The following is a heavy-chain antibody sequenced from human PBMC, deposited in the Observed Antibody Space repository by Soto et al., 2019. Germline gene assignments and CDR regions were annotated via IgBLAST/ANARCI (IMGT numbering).Heavy chain of an antibody. V-gene: IGHV4-4*07. J-gene: IGHJ4*02. CDR1: GDSISTYY. D-gene: IGHD6-13*01. CDR3: AGGAAADYFDY. CDR2: IHTSGRT. Sequence: QVQLQESGPGLVKASETLSLTCAVSGDSISTYYWSWIRQPAGRGLEWIGRIHTSGRTLYNPSLQSRVTMSVGTSKSHCSLNLRSVSAADTAVYYCAGGAAADYFDYWGQGTLVTVSS.